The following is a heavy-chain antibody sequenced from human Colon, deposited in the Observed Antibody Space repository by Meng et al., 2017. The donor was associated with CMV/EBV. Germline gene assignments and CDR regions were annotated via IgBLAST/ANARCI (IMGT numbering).Heavy chain of an antibody. Sequence: GESLKISCAASGFTFNTYTMTWVRQAPGKGLEWVSGIRGSGTTTYYADSVKGRFTVSRDNSKRTVFLQMNSLRAGDTAVYYCAKEGMPASIPYFDTWGQGTLVTVSS. CDR1: GFTFNTYT. J-gene: IGHJ4*02. D-gene: IGHD2-2*01. CDR3: AKEGMPASIPYFDT. CDR2: IRGSGTTT. V-gene: IGHV3-23*01.